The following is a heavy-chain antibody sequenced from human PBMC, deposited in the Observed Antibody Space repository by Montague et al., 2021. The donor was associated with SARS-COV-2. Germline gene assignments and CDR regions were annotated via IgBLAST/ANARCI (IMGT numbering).Heavy chain of an antibody. D-gene: IGHD3-10*01. CDR3: ARPLVRGVSKAFDI. CDR2: IYYSGTT. Sequence: SETLSLTCTVSGGSITRNYYWGWLRQPPGRGLEWVGNIYYSGTTFINPSLDSRVTMSVDASKNQFSLNLTSVTAADTAVYYCARPLVRGVSKAFDIWGQGALVIVSS. CDR1: GGSITRNYY. J-gene: IGHJ3*02. V-gene: IGHV4-39*01.